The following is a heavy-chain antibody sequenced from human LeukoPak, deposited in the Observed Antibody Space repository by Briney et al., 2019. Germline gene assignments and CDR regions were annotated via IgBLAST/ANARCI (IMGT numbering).Heavy chain of an antibody. CDR1: GGSMSSYY. CDR2: IYYSGST. D-gene: IGHD4-23*01. CDR3: ARVRWGVDY. Sequence: SETLSLTCSVFGGSMSSYYWSWIRQPPGKGLEWIGYIYYSGSTNYNPSLKSRVTISVDTSKNQFSLKLSSVTAADTAVYYCARVRWGVDYWGQGTLVTVSS. V-gene: IGHV4-59*12. J-gene: IGHJ4*02.